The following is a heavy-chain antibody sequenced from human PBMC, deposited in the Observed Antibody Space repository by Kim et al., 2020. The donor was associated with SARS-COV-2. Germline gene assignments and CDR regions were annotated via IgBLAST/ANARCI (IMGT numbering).Heavy chain of an antibody. CDR3: ARRFYYYYYGMDV. Sequence: SETLSLTCAVYGGSFSGYYWSWIRQPPGKGLEWIGEINHSGSTNYNPSLKSRVTISVDTSKNQFSLKLSSVTAADTAVYYCARRFYYYYYGMDVWGHGTTVTVSS. D-gene: IGHD3-16*01. CDR1: GGSFSGYY. J-gene: IGHJ6*02. V-gene: IGHV4-34*01. CDR2: INHSGST.